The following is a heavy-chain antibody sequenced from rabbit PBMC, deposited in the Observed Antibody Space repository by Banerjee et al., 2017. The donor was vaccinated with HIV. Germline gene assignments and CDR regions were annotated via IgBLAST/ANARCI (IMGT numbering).Heavy chain of an antibody. CDR2: IYTGSSGST. CDR1: GFSFNSNYY. V-gene: IGHV1S45*01. D-gene: IGHD6-1*01. Sequence: QEQLVESGGGLVQPEGSLTLTCTASGFSFNSNYYMCWVRQAPGKGLEWIACIYTGSSGSTYYASWAKGRFTISKTSSTTVTLQMTSLTAADTATYFCGRDIYVRGSGGDAGYDYALNLWGPGTLVTVS. J-gene: IGHJ4*01. CDR3: GRDIYVRGSGGDAGYDYALNL.